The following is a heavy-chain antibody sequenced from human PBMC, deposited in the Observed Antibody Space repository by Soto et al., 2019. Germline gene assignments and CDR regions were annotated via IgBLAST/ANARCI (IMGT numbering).Heavy chain of an antibody. CDR2: IIPIFGTA. Sequence: SVKVSCKASGVTFSSYAISWVRQAPGQGLEWMGGIIPIFGTANYAQKFQGRVTITADESTSTAYMELSSLRSEDTAVYYCARDSTYYYGMDVWGQGTTVTVSS. J-gene: IGHJ6*02. CDR1: GVTFSSYA. CDR3: ARDSTYYYGMDV. V-gene: IGHV1-69*13.